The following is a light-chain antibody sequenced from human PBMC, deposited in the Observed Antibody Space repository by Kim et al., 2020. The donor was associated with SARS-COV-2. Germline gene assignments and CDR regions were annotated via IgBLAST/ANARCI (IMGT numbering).Light chain of an antibody. V-gene: IGLV3-19*01. CDR1: SLRSYY. J-gene: IGLJ2*01. CDR3: NSRDSNDYVV. Sequence: VALGQTVRITCQGDSLRSYYATWYQQKPGQAPIPVIYGKNNRPSGIPGRFSGSSSGNTASLTITGTQAGDEADYYCNSRDSNDYVVFGGGTQLTVL. CDR2: GKN.